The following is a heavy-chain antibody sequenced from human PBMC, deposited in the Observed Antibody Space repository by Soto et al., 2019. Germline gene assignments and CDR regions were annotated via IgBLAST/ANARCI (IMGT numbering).Heavy chain of an antibody. Sequence: SETLSLTCAVYGGSFSGYYWSWIRQPPGKGLEWIGEINHSGSTNYNPSLKSRVTISVDTSKNQFSLKLSSVTAAGTAVYYCARGWSGYSYGPYYFDYWGQGTLVTVSS. D-gene: IGHD5-18*01. CDR1: GGSFSGYY. V-gene: IGHV4-34*01. CDR2: INHSGST. J-gene: IGHJ4*02. CDR3: ARGWSGYSYGPYYFDY.